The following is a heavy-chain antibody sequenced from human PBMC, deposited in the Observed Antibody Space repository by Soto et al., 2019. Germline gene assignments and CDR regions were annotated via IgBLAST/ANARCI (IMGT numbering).Heavy chain of an antibody. V-gene: IGHV3-48*03. CDR3: VRSWGVYCSSTRCYSPWLDP. CDR2: ISSSGSPI. J-gene: IGHJ5*02. Sequence: GGSLRLSCVASGFTFSSHEMNWFRQAPWKWLEWVSYISSSGSPIDYADSVRGRFTISRDNAKNSVILQMNSLRVEDTAVYYCVRSWGVYCSSTRCYSPWLDPWGQGTLVTVSS. CDR1: GFTFSSHE. D-gene: IGHD2-2*02.